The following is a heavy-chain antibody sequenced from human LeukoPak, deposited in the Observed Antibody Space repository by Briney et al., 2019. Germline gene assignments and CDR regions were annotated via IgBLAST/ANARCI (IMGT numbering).Heavy chain of an antibody. CDR2: IYYSGST. V-gene: IGHV4-59*02. D-gene: IGHD1-26*01. Sequence: SETLSLTCTVSGGSVSSYYWSWIRQPPGKGLEWIGYIYYSGSTNYNPSLKSRVTISVDTSKNQFSLKLSSVTAADTAIYYCARNIVGPRQVDYWGQGTLVTVSS. CDR3: ARNIVGPRQVDY. J-gene: IGHJ4*02. CDR1: GGSVSSYY.